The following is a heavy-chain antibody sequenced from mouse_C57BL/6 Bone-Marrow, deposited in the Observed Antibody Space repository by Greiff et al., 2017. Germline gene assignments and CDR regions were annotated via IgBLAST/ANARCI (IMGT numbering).Heavy chain of an antibody. Sequence: VQLQQPGAELVRPGTSVKLSCKASGYTFTSYWLHWVKQRPGQGLEWIGVIDPSDSYTNYNQKFKGKATLTVGTSSSTAYMQLSSLTSEDSAVYCCAEGTAQATHWGQGTTLTVSS. CDR2: IDPSDSYT. J-gene: IGHJ2*01. D-gene: IGHD3-2*02. CDR3: AEGTAQATH. V-gene: IGHV1-59*01. CDR1: GYTFTSYW.